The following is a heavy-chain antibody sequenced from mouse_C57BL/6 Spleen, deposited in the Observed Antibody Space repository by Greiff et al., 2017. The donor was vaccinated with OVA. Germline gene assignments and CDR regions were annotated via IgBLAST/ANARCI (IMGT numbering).Heavy chain of an antibody. Sequence: EVKLVESGPGLVKPSQSLSLTCSVTGYSITSGYYWNWIRQFPGNQLEWMGYISYDGSNNYNPSLTNRISITRYTTKNQFFLKLNSVTTEDTSTYYCARGGDSRFAYWGQGTLVTVSA. V-gene: IGHV3-6*01. CDR1: GYSITSGYY. CDR2: ISYDGSN. CDR3: ARGGDSRFAY. J-gene: IGHJ3*01.